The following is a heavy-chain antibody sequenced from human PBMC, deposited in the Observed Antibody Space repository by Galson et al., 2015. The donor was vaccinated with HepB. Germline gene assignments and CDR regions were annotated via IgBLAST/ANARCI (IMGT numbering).Heavy chain of an antibody. Sequence: SLRLSCAASGFTFDDYAMHWVRQAPGKGLEWVSGISWNSGSIGYADSVKGRFTISRDNAKNSLYLQMNSLRAEDTALYYCAKDTAFAVTTLFDYWGQGTLVTVSS. D-gene: IGHD4-17*01. CDR3: AKDTAFAVTTLFDY. CDR2: ISWNSGSI. J-gene: IGHJ4*02. CDR1: GFTFDDYA. V-gene: IGHV3-9*01.